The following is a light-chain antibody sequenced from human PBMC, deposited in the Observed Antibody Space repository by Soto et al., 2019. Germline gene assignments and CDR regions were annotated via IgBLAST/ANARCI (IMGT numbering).Light chain of an antibody. J-gene: IGKJ1*01. CDR1: QSLVHSDGNTY. V-gene: IGKV2-30*02. Sequence: DIVMAQSPLSLSVALGQPASISCRASQSLVHSDGNTYLNWYQQRPGQSPRRLIYRVSNRDSGVPDRFSGSGSATDFTLKISRVEAEDVGVYYCMQGTYRRTFGQGTKVDIK. CDR3: MQGTYRRT. CDR2: RVS.